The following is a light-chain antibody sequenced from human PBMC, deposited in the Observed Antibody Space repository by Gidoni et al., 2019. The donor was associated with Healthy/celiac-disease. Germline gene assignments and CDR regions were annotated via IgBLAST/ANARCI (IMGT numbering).Light chain of an antibody. CDR3: MQALQTTWT. J-gene: IGKJ1*01. Sequence: DIVMTQSPLSLPATTGEPASISCRSSQSLLHSNGYNYLDWYLQKPGQSPQLLIYLGSNRASGVPDRFSGSGSGTDFTLKISRVEAEDVGVYYCMQALQTTWTFGQGTKVEIK. CDR1: QSLLHSNGYNY. CDR2: LGS. V-gene: IGKV2-28*01.